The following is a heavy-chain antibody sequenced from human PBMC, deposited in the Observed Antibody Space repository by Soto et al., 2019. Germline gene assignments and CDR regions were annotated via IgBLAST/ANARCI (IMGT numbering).Heavy chain of an antibody. Sequence: ASETLSLTCTVSGGSIRSDYCSWIRQSPGKGLEWIGVISSRATTNYNPSLKSRAIVSIDTSKNQFSLKLFSVTAADTAVYYCVRHYCDGGNCYQFDHWGQGTPVTVSS. CDR1: GGSIRSDY. D-gene: IGHD2-15*01. CDR2: ISSRATT. V-gene: IGHV4-59*08. CDR3: VRHYCDGGNCYQFDH. J-gene: IGHJ4*02.